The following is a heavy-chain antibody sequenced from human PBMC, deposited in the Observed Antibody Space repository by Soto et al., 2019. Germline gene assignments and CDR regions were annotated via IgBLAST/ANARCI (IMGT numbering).Heavy chain of an antibody. CDR2: ISGSGVSA. Sequence: EVQLLESGGGLVQPGGSLRLSCAASGFTFSSYVMNWVRQAPGKGLEWVSAISGSGVSAYYADSVKGRFTISRDNSKNTLYLQMNSLRAEDTAVYYCAKEGTYYVFDYWGQGTLAAVSS. V-gene: IGHV3-23*01. CDR1: GFTFSSYV. CDR3: AKEGTYYVFDY. J-gene: IGHJ4*02. D-gene: IGHD1-26*01.